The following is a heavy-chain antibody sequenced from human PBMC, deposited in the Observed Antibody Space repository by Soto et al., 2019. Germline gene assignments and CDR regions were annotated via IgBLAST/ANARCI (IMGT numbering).Heavy chain of an antibody. J-gene: IGHJ3*02. CDR3: ARDLHYDSSGYYGAFDI. D-gene: IGHD3-22*01. CDR1: GGTFSSYA. CDR2: IIPIFGTA. Sequence: SVKVSCKASGGTFSSYAISWVRQAPGQGLEWMGGIIPIFGTANYTQKFQGRVTITADESTSTAYMELSSLRSEDTAVYYCARDLHYDSSGYYGAFDIWGQGTMVTVSS. V-gene: IGHV1-69*13.